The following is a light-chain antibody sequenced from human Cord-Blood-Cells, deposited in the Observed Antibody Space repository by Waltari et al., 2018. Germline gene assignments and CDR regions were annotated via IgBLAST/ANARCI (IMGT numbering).Light chain of an antibody. Sequence: LQMTHSPSSLSASVGDSVTITCRASQGISNYLAGFQQKPGKAPESLIYAASSLQSGVPSKFGCSGAGSDFTLTISSLQPKDFATQSFQQYNSYPWTFGQVTKVEIK. CDR1: QGISNY. CDR2: AAS. J-gene: IGKJ1*01. CDR3: QQYNSYPWT. V-gene: IGKV1-16*02.